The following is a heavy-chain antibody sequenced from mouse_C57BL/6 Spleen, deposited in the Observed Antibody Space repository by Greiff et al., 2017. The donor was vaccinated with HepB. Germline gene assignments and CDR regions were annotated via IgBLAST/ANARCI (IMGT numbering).Heavy chain of an antibody. Sequence: QVQLQQPGAELVKPGASVKVSCKASGYTFTSYWMHWVKQRPGQGLEWIGRIHPSDSDTNYNQKFKGKAKLTVDKSSSTAYMQLSSLTSEDSAVDYCAISSSYVDSFAYWGQGTLVTVSA. J-gene: IGHJ3*01. CDR2: IHPSDSDT. D-gene: IGHD1-1*01. CDR1: GYTFTSYW. CDR3: AISSSYVDSFAY. V-gene: IGHV1-74*01.